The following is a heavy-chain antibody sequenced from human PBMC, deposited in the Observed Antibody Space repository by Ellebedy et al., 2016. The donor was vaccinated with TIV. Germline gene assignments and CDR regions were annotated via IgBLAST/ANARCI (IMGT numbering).Heavy chain of an antibody. J-gene: IGHJ4*02. V-gene: IGHV3-21*06. Sequence: GESLKISCAASEFNFNTFGMDWIRQAPGKGLEWVSSIDTSGTYIVYADSVKGRFTISRDNAKNSLYLQMNSLRVEDTAVYYCARAADGNYFDLWGLGTLVTVSS. CDR1: EFNFNTFG. CDR3: ARAADGNYFDL. D-gene: IGHD6-13*01. CDR2: IDTSGTYI.